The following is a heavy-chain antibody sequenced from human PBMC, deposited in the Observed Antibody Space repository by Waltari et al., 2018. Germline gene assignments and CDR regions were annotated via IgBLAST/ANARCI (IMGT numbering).Heavy chain of an antibody. D-gene: IGHD7-27*01. Sequence: EVQRVESGGALVQPGGSRKLACDASGLTSSDYAIHWVRQASGKGPEWVGRIRSRFKGDATAYGESVQGRFTISRDDSKNTVYLEMNSLKTDDTAVYYCIRPFEMGIDWGQGTLVTVSS. V-gene: IGHV3-73*01. CDR2: IRSRFKGDAT. J-gene: IGHJ4*02. CDR3: IRPFEMGID. CDR1: GLTSSDYA.